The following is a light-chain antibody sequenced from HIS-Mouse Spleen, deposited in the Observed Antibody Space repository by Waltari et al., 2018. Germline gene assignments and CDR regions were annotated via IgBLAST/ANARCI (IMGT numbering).Light chain of an antibody. CDR1: SSDVGGYNY. V-gene: IGLV2-11*01. Sequence: QSALTQPRSVSGSPGQSVTISCTGTSSDVGGYNYVSWYQQHPGKAPKLMIYDVSKRPSGVPDRLYGSKSGNTASLTSAGLQAEDEADYYCCSYAGSYVVFGGGTKLTVL. CDR2: DVS. J-gene: IGLJ2*01. CDR3: CSYAGSYVV.